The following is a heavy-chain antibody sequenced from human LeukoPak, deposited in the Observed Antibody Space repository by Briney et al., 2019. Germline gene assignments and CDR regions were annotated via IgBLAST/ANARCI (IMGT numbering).Heavy chain of an antibody. J-gene: IGHJ5*02. CDR2: INWNGGST. Sequence: GGSLRLSCAASGFTFDDYGMSWVRQAPGKGLEWVSGINWNGGSTGYADSVKGRFTISRDNAKNSLYLQMNSLRAEDTALYYCAREERGGYCTNGVCYYFDPWGQGTLVTVSS. CDR1: GFTFDDYG. D-gene: IGHD2-8*01. V-gene: IGHV3-20*04. CDR3: AREERGGYCTNGVCYYFDP.